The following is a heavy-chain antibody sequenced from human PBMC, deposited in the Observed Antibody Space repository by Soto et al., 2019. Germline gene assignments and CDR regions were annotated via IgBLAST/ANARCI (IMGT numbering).Heavy chain of an antibody. CDR3: AHRLEAQGLHG. CDR2: IGRDDEK. J-gene: IGHJ6*02. V-gene: IGHV2-5*02. D-gene: IGHD3-3*01. Sequence: QITLKESGPTVVQPTQTLTLTCTFSGFSLSASGVGVAWIRQPPRQALEWLGLIGRDDEKWYSPSLKSRLTIPTDTYTDQVGRIRTYIDPVHACRYYCAHRLEAQGLHGWGQGTRVTASS. CDR1: GFSLSASGVG.